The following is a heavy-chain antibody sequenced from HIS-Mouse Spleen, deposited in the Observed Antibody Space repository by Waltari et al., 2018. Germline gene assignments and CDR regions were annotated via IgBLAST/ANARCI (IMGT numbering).Heavy chain of an antibody. CDR3: ARDSVTHFDY. D-gene: IGHD5-18*01. V-gene: IGHV1-18*01. Sequence: QVQLVQSGAEVKKPGASVKGPCKASGYTFTSDGISWVRQPPGQGLVWMGWVSADNGNTNYAQKLQGRVTMTTDTSTSTAYMELRSLRSDDTAVYYCARDSVTHFDYWGQGTLVTVSS. CDR2: VSADNGNT. CDR1: GYTFTSDG. J-gene: IGHJ4*02.